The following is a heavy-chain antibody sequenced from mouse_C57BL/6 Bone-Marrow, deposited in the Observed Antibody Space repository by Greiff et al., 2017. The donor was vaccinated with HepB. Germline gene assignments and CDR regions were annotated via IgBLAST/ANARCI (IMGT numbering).Heavy chain of an antibody. J-gene: IGHJ3*01. V-gene: IGHV1-53*01. CDR1: GYTFTSYW. D-gene: IGHD1-1*01. CDR3: ARDGSSSAWFAY. CDR2: INPSNVGT. Sequence: QVQLQQPGTELVKPGASVKLSCKASGYTFTSYWMHWVKQRPGQGLEWIGNINPSNVGTNYNEKFKSKATLTVDKSSSTAYMQLSSLTSEDSAVYYCARDGSSSAWFAYWGQGTLVTVSA.